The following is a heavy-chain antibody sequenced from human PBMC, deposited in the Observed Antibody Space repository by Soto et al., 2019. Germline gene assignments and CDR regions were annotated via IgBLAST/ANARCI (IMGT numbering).Heavy chain of an antibody. CDR2: IYYSGST. CDR3: ARRYYDFWSGYWSGGWFDP. V-gene: IGHV4-39*01. J-gene: IGHJ5*02. CDR1: GGSISSSSYY. Sequence: PSETLSLTCTVSGGSISSSSYYWGWIRQPPGKGLEWIGSIYYSGSTYYNPSLKSRVTISVDTSKNQFSLKLSSVTAADTAVYYCARRYYDFWSGYWSGGWFDPWGQGTLVTVSS. D-gene: IGHD3-3*01.